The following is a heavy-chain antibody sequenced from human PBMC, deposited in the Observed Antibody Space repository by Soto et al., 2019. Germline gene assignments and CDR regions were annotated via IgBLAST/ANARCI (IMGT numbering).Heavy chain of an antibody. D-gene: IGHD7-27*01. Sequence: EVQLVESGGGLVKPGGSLRLSCAASGFTFSSYSMNWVRQAPGKGLEWVSSISSSSSYIYYADSVKGRFTISRDNAKNSLYPQMNSLRAEDTAVYYCASDWGGKYYYYMDVWGKGTTVTVSS. V-gene: IGHV3-21*01. J-gene: IGHJ6*03. CDR1: GFTFSSYS. CDR3: ASDWGGKYYYYMDV. CDR2: ISSSSSYI.